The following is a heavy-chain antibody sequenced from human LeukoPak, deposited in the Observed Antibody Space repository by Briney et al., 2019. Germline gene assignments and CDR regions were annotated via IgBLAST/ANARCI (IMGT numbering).Heavy chain of an antibody. V-gene: IGHV3-11*01. CDR2: ISSSGSTI. CDR3: ATHNAERPYYYHMDV. Sequence: PGGSLRLSCAASGFTFSDYYMSWIRQAPGKGLEWVSYISSSGSTIYYADSVKGRFTISRDNSKNMLYLQMNSLRAEDTAVYYCATHNAERPYYYHMDVWGKGTTVTISS. D-gene: IGHD2-8*01. J-gene: IGHJ6*03. CDR1: GFTFSDYY.